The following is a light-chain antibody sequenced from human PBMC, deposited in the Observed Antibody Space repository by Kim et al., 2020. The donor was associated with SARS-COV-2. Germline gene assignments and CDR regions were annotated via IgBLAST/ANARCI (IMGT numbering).Light chain of an antibody. CDR2: QDT. CDR1: KLGDKY. CDR3: QTWDRNTAV. J-gene: IGLJ2*01. V-gene: IGLV3-1*01. Sequence: SYELTQPPSVSVAPGQTARITCSGEKLGDKYASWYQQKPGQAPVLVIYQDTKRPSEIPERFSGSNSENTATLTISGTQAMDEADYYCQTWDRNTAVFGGGTQLTVL.